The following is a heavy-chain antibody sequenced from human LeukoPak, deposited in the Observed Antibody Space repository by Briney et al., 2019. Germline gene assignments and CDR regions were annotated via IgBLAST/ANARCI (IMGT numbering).Heavy chain of an antibody. J-gene: IGHJ3*02. D-gene: IGHD6-13*01. CDR3: ARDPPDSSSWYWGNGFGAFDI. CDR1: GYTFTSYG. V-gene: IGHV1-18*01. Sequence: ASVQVSCKASGYTFTSYGISWVRQAPGQGLEWMGWISAYNGNTNYAQKLQGRVTMTTDTSASTAYMELRSPRSDDTAVYYCARDPPDSSSWYWGNGFGAFDIWGQGTMVTVSS. CDR2: ISAYNGNT.